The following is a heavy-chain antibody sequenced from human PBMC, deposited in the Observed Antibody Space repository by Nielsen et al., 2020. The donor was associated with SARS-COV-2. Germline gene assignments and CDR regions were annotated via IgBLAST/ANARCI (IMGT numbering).Heavy chain of an antibody. CDR2: ISGSGGST. V-gene: IGHV3-23*01. J-gene: IGHJ4*02. Sequence: GESLKISCAASGFTFSRYAMSWVRQAPGKGLEWVSAISGSGGSTYYADSVKGRFTISRDNSKNTLYLQMNSLRAGDTAVYYCAKGPRSGYDYFDYWGQGTLVTVSS. CDR3: AKGPRSGYDYFDY. CDR1: GFTFSRYA. D-gene: IGHD5-12*01.